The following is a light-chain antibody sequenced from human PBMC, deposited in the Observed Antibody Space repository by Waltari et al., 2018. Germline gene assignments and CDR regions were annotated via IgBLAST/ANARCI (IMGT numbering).Light chain of an antibody. CDR2: GGS. CDR1: RRVGAET. V-gene: IGKV3-20*01. Sequence: AGRRVGAETFPWSSRKPGQAPGLLIYGGSSRATGIPDRFSGSGSGTDFTLSISRLEPEDFAVYYCQQYGSSPFTFGPGTKVDIK. J-gene: IGKJ3*01. CDR3: QQYGSSPFT.